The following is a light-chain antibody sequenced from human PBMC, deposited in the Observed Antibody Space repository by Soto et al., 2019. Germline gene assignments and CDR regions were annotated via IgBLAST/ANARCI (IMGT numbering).Light chain of an antibody. V-gene: IGKV3-20*01. J-gene: IGKJ1*01. CDR3: LQYGSSPRT. CDR2: GAS. Sequence: EIVLTQSPGTLSLSPGERATLSCRASQSVSSSYLAWYQQKPGQAPRLLIYGASSRATGIPDRFSGSGSGTDFTFTISRLEHEDFAVYYCLQYGSSPRTFGQGTKVEIK. CDR1: QSVSSSY.